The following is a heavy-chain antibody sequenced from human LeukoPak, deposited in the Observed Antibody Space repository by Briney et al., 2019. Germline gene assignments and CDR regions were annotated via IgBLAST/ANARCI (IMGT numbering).Heavy chain of an antibody. J-gene: IGHJ3*02. Sequence: SVKVSCKASGYTFTSYYMHWVRQAPGQGLEWMGRIIPIFGTANYAQKFQGRVTITTDESTSTAYMELSSLRSEDTAVYYCARGLWFGELFGAFDIWGQGTMVTVSS. CDR3: ARGLWFGELFGAFDI. CDR1: GYTFTSYY. D-gene: IGHD3-10*01. CDR2: IIPIFGTA. V-gene: IGHV1-69*05.